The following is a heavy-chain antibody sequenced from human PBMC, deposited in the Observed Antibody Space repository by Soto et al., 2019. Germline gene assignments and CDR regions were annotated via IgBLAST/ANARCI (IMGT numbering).Heavy chain of an antibody. Sequence: SVKVSCKASGSTFSSYAITWVRQAPGQGLEWMGGIIPSFGTANYAQKFQGRVTITADKSTNTAYMEMSSLRPEDTAVYYCARELGYCSSASCYTLFAYNWFDPWGQGTLVTVSS. J-gene: IGHJ5*02. CDR3: ARELGYCSSASCYTLFAYNWFDP. D-gene: IGHD2-2*02. CDR1: GSTFSSYA. CDR2: IIPSFGTA. V-gene: IGHV1-69*06.